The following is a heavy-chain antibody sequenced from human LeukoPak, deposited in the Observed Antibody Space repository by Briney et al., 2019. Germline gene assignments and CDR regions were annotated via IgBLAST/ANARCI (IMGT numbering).Heavy chain of an antibody. V-gene: IGHV4-39*07. D-gene: IGHD3-22*01. Sequence: SETLSLTCTVSGGSISSSNYYWGWIRQPPGKGLEWIGGIYYSGSTYYNPSLKSRVTISVDTSKNQFSLKLSSVTAADTAVYYCARALALDYYDSSGLVDYWGQGTLVTVSS. CDR2: IYYSGST. CDR3: ARALALDYYDSSGLVDY. J-gene: IGHJ4*02. CDR1: GGSISSSNYY.